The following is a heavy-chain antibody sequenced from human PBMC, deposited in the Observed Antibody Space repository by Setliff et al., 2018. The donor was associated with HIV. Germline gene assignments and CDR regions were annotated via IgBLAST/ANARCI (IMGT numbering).Heavy chain of an antibody. V-gene: IGHV1-18*01. CDR1: GYTFSRYG. D-gene: IGHD3-3*01. CDR2: ISAYNGNT. Sequence: ASVKVACKASGYTFSRYGISWVRQAPGQGVEWMGWISAYNGNTNYAQKLQGRVTMTTDTSTSTAYMELRSLRSDDTAVYYCARGYYNFWSGYYDSRFPNPIDAFDIWGQGTMFTVSS. J-gene: IGHJ3*02. CDR3: ARGYYNFWSGYYDSRFPNPIDAFDI.